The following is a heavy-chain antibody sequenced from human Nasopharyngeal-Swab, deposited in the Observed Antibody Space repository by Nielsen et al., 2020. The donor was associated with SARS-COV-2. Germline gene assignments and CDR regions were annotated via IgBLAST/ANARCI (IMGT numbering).Heavy chain of an antibody. J-gene: IGHJ4*02. D-gene: IGHD3-22*01. CDR3: ARVQGIVVVQPFDY. CDR1: GFTFSSYA. V-gene: IGHV3-30*04. CDR2: ISYDGSNK. Sequence: EGSLRLSCAASGFTFSSYAMHWVRQAPGKGLEWVAVISYDGSNKYYADSVKGRFTISRDNSKNTLYLQMNSLRAEDTAVYYCARVQGIVVVQPFDYWGQGTLVTVSS.